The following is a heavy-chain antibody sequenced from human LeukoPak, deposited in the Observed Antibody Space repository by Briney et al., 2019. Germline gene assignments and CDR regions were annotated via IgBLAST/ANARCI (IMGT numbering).Heavy chain of an antibody. CDR1: GFTFSSYA. V-gene: IGHV5-51*01. Sequence: GGSLRLSCAASGFTFSSYAMSWVRQMPGKGLEWMGIIYPGDSDTRYSPSFQGQVTISADKSISTAYLQWSSLKASDTAMYYCARVTGYSSGWSFDYWGQGTLVTVSS. CDR3: ARVTGYSSGWSFDY. J-gene: IGHJ4*02. CDR2: IYPGDSDT. D-gene: IGHD6-19*01.